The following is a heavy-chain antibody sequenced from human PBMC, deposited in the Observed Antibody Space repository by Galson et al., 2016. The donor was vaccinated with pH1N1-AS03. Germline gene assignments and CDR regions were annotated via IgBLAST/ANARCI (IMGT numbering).Heavy chain of an antibody. Sequence: SLRLSCATSGFTFDYYFMSWIRQAPGKGLEWVSDISSSGATIHYADSVRGRFTISGDNAKNSLYLQMSSLRAEDTAVYYCARAGDYGGNSAGNYLDYWGQGTLVTVSS. CDR3: ARAGDYGGNSAGNYLDY. CDR2: ISSSGATI. D-gene: IGHD4-23*01. CDR1: GFTFDYYF. J-gene: IGHJ4*02. V-gene: IGHV3-11*04.